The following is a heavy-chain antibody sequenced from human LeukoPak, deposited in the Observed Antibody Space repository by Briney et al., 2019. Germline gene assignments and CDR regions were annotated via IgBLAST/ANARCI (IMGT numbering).Heavy chain of an antibody. CDR2: IYYSGTT. Sequence: SSETLSLTCSVSGDSISGYYWSWVRQPPGKGLEWVGYIYYSGTTNYNPSLKSRVSISIDTSKNQIPLKLSSVTAADTAVYYCARGGWSKDFWGQGTLVTVSS. V-gene: IGHV4-59*01. CDR1: GDSISGYY. CDR3: ARGGWSKDF. J-gene: IGHJ4*02. D-gene: IGHD1/OR15-1a*01.